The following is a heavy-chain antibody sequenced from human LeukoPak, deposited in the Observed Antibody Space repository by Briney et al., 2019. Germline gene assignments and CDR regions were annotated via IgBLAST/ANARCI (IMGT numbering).Heavy chain of an antibody. Sequence: PGGSLRLSCAASGFTFSSYAMSWVRQAPGKGLEWVSSISSSSSYIYYADSVKGRFTISRDNAKNSLYLQMNSLRAEDTAVYYCARDVALWAFTVGSDYWGQGTLVTVSS. CDR1: GFTFSSYA. D-gene: IGHD4-23*01. CDR2: ISSSSSYI. V-gene: IGHV3-21*01. J-gene: IGHJ4*02. CDR3: ARDVALWAFTVGSDY.